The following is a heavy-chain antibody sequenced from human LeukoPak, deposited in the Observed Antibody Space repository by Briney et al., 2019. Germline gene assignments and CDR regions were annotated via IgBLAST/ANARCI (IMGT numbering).Heavy chain of an antibody. D-gene: IGHD6-13*01. CDR1: GGSISSGGYY. Sequence: SETLSLTCTVSGGSISSGGYYWSWIRQPPGKGLEWIGYIYHSGSTYYNPSLKSRVTISVDRSKNQFSLKLSSVTAADTAVYYCARALPEDPQLVRPYFDYWGQGTLVTVSS. CDR3: ARALPEDPQLVRPYFDY. J-gene: IGHJ4*02. CDR2: IYHSGST. V-gene: IGHV4-30-2*01.